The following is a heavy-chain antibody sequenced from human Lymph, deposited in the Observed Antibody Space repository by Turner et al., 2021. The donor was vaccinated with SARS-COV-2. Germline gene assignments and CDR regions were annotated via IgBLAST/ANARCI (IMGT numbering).Heavy chain of an antibody. CDR1: GGSISSCY. D-gene: IGHD2-21*02. CDR3: ARENCGGDCYPDDYYGMDV. V-gene: IGHV4-59*01. J-gene: IGHJ6*02. Sequence: QVQLQASCPGLVKHSETLSLTCTVSGGSISSCYWSWLRQPPGKGLEWIAYIYYRGSTNYNHSLKSRVTISVDTSKNQFSLKLSSVTAADTAMYYCARENCGGDCYPDDYYGMDVWGQGTTVTVAS. CDR2: IYYRGST.